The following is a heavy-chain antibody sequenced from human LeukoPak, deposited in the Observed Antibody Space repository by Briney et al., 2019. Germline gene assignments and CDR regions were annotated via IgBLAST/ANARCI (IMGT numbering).Heavy chain of an antibody. Sequence: SETLSLTCAVSGGSISSGGYSWSWIRQPPGKGLEWIGYIYYSGSTNYNPSLKSRVTISVDTSKNQFSLKLSSVTAADTAVYYCARAYGSYYYYGMDVWGQGTTVTVSS. J-gene: IGHJ6*02. D-gene: IGHD2-8*01. V-gene: IGHV4-61*08. CDR2: IYYSGST. CDR3: ARAYGSYYYYGMDV. CDR1: GGSISSGGYS.